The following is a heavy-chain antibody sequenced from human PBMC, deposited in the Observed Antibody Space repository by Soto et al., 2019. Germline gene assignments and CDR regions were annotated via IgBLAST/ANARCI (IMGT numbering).Heavy chain of an antibody. V-gene: IGHV3-23*01. CDR2: ISGSGAST. J-gene: IGHJ4*02. Sequence: PGGSLRLSCAASGFTFSGSAMTWVRQAPGKGLEWVSAISGSGASTYYADSVKGRFTISRDNPKNTLFLQINSLRAEDTAVYYCAKHIKFSSSPIDYWGQGTLVTVSS. CDR1: GFTFSGSA. D-gene: IGHD1-20*01. CDR3: AKHIKFSSSPIDY.